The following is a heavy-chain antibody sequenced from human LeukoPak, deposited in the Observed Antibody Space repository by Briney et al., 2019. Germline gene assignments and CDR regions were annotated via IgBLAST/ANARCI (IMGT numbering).Heavy chain of an antibody. J-gene: IGHJ4*02. CDR3: ARDPDPRRTFGQLDY. CDR1: GFTFSSYS. Sequence: GGSLRLSCAASGFTFSSYSMNWVRQAPGKGLEWVSSISSSSSYIYYADSVKGRFTISRDNAKNSLYLQMNSLRAEDTAVYYCARDPDPRRTFGQLDYWGQGTLVTVSS. V-gene: IGHV3-21*01. D-gene: IGHD3/OR15-3a*01. CDR2: ISSSSSYI.